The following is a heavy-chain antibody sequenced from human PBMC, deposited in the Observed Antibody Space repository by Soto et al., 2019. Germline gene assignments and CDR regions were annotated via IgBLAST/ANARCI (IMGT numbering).Heavy chain of an antibody. CDR2: ISSNGGST. CDR3: VKDHPGVRIAAAGYFDY. J-gene: IGHJ4*02. V-gene: IGHV3-64D*08. D-gene: IGHD6-13*01. CDR1: GFTFSSYA. Sequence: GGSLRLSCSASGFTFSSYAMHWVRQAPGKGLEYVSAISSNGGSTYYADSVKGRFTISRDNSKNTLYLQMSSLRAEDTAVYYCVKDHPGVRIAAAGYFDYWGQGTLVTVSS.